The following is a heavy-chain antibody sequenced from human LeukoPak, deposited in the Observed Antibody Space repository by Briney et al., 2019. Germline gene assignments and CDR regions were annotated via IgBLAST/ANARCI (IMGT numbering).Heavy chain of an antibody. J-gene: IGHJ4*02. CDR3: AKGVAGLLPNFDY. V-gene: IGHV3-23*01. D-gene: IGHD6-19*01. CDR2: ISGSGGST. Sequence: GGSLRLSCAASGFTFSSYAMSWVPQAPGKGLEWVSGISGSGGSTYYADSVKGRFTISRDNSKKTLHLQMNSLRAEDTAVYYCAKGVAGLLPNFDYWGQGTLVTVSS. CDR1: GFTFSSYA.